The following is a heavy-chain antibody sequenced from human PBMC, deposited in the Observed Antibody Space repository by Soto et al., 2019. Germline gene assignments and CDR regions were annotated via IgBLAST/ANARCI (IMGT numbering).Heavy chain of an antibody. Sequence: SETLSLTCTVSGGSISSSSYYWGWIRQPPGKGLEWIGSIYYSGSTYYNPSLKSRVTISVDTSKNQFSLKLSSVTAADTAVYYCARHVLAVAGGGYYFDYWGQGTLVTVSS. V-gene: IGHV4-39*01. CDR2: IYYSGST. CDR3: ARHVLAVAGGGYYFDY. J-gene: IGHJ4*02. CDR1: GGSISSSSYY. D-gene: IGHD6-19*01.